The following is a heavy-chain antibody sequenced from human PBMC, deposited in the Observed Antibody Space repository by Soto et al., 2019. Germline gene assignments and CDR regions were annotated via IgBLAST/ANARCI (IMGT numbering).Heavy chain of an antibody. CDR2: IGTTT. V-gene: IGHV3-23*01. CDR3: ATGGSGWFRFDY. CDR1: GFTLCSHA. J-gene: IGHJ4*02. D-gene: IGHD6-19*01. Sequence: GGSLRLSCAASGFTLCSHAMNWVRQAPGKGLEWVSGIGTTTYYADSVKARFTISRDNPKNTLYLQVNSLKAEDTAVYYCATGGSGWFRFDYWGQGTLVTVSS.